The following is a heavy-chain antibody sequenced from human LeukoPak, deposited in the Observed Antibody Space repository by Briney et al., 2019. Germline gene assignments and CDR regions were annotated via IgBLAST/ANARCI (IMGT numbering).Heavy chain of an antibody. Sequence: KSSETLSLTCTVSGGSISSSSYYWGWIRQPPGKGLEWIGSIYYSGSTYYNPSLKSRVTISVDTSKNQFSLKLSSVTAADTAVYYCARVTGCGRLHDAFDIWGQGTMVTVSS. V-gene: IGHV4-39*07. J-gene: IGHJ3*02. CDR1: GGSISSSSYY. D-gene: IGHD2-21*01. CDR3: ARVTGCGRLHDAFDI. CDR2: IYYSGST.